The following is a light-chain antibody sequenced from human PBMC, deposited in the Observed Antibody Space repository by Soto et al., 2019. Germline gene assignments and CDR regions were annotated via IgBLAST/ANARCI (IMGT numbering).Light chain of an antibody. Sequence: QSVLTQPPSVSGAPGQRVTISCTGSSSNIGAGYDVHWYQQLPGTAPKLLIYDNTNRPSGVPDRFSGSKSGASASLAITGLQAEDEADYYCQSYDTSLSVCVFGVGTKLTVL. CDR2: DNT. V-gene: IGLV1-40*01. CDR1: SSNIGAGYD. CDR3: QSYDTSLSVCV. J-gene: IGLJ3*02.